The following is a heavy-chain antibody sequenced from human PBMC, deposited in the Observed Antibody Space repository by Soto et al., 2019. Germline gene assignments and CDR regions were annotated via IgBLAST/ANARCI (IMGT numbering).Heavy chain of an antibody. J-gene: IGHJ4*02. CDR2: ISSSGGST. D-gene: IGHD3-10*01. V-gene: IGHV3-23*01. CDR1: GFTFSSYA. CDR3: AKGGGVYGSGSYPFWY. Sequence: EVQLLESGGGLVQPGGSLRLSCAASGFTFSSYAMSWVRQAPGKGLEWVSAISSSGGSTYYADSVKGRFTISRDNFKPTPYLQMNSLRAEDTAVYYCAKGGGVYGSGSYPFWYWGQGALVTVSS.